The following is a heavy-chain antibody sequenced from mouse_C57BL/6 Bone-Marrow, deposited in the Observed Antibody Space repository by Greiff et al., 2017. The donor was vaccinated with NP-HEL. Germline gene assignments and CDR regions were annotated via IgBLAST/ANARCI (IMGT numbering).Heavy chain of an antibody. CDR3: ASKGYAMDY. V-gene: IGHV1-55*01. J-gene: IGHJ4*01. CDR2: IYLGSGST. Sequence: QVQLQHPGAELVKPGASVKMSCKASGYTFTSYWITWVKQRPGQGLEWIGDIYLGSGSTNYNEKFKSKATLTVDTSSSTAYMQLSSLTSEDSAVYYCASKGYAMDYWGQGTSVTVSS. CDR1: GYTFTSYW. D-gene: IGHD1-3*01.